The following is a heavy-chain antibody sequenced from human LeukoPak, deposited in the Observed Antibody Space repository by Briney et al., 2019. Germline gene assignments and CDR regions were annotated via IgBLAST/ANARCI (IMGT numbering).Heavy chain of an antibody. CDR2: MSGTGGYT. V-gene: IGHV3-23*01. CDR3: AREGIAAAARDAFDI. J-gene: IGHJ3*02. Sequence: GGSLRLSCAASGFTFSSYAMSWVRQAPGKGLEWVSAMSGTGGYTYYADSVKGRFTISRDNSKNTLYLQMNSLRAEDTAVYYCAREGIAAAARDAFDIWGQGTMVTVSS. D-gene: IGHD6-25*01. CDR1: GFTFSSYA.